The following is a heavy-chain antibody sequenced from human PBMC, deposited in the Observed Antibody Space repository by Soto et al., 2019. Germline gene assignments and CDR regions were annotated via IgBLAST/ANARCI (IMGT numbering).Heavy chain of an antibody. Sequence: PGGSLRLSCAASGFTFSSYGMHWVRQAPGKGLEWVAVIWYDGSNKYYADSVKGRFTISRDNSKNTLYLQMNSLRAEDTAVYYCARDPLGYCSGGSCLYYYYYMDVWGKGTTVTVSS. CDR2: IWYDGSNK. CDR1: GFTFSSYG. J-gene: IGHJ6*03. D-gene: IGHD2-15*01. CDR3: ARDPLGYCSGGSCLYYYYYMDV. V-gene: IGHV3-33*01.